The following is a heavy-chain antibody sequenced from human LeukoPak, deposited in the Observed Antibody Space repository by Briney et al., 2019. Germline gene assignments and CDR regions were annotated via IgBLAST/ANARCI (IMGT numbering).Heavy chain of an antibody. V-gene: IGHV3-48*03. Sequence: GGSLRLSCAASGFTFSSYAMNWVRQAPGKGLEWVSHITGDSTIYYADSVKGRFTISRDNAENSLFLQMNSLRSDDTAVYYCARGSAMTIGNWGQGTLVTVSS. CDR1: GFTFSSYA. CDR3: ARGSAMTIGN. J-gene: IGHJ4*02. CDR2: ITGDSTI. D-gene: IGHD4/OR15-4a*01.